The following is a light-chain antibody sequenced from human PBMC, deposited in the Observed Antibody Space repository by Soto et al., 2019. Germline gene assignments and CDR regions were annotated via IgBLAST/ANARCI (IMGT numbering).Light chain of an antibody. CDR2: RAS. Sequence: EIVLTQSPDTLSLSPGERATLSCRASQSVSSSFLAWYHQKPGQAPRLLIYRASSRAIGIPDRFTGSGSGTDFTLTISRLEPEDFAVYYCQQYESSPLTFGGGTKVEIK. CDR3: QQYESSPLT. CDR1: QSVSSSF. V-gene: IGKV3-20*01. J-gene: IGKJ4*01.